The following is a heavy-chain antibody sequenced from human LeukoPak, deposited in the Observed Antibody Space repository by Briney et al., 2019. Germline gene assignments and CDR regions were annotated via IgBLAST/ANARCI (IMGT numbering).Heavy chain of an antibody. J-gene: IGHJ4*02. CDR3: ARQPYDILTGYHYYFDY. Sequence: SETLSLTCTVSGGSISSSSYYWGWIRQPPGKGLEWIGSIYYSGSTYYNPSLKSRVTISVDTSKNQFSLKLSSVAAADTAVYYCARQPYDILTGYHYYFDYWGQGTLVTVSS. CDR2: IYYSGST. V-gene: IGHV4-39*01. D-gene: IGHD3-9*01. CDR1: GGSISSSSYY.